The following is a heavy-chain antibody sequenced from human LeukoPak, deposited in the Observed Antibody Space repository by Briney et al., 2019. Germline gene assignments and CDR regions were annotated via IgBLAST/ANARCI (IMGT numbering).Heavy chain of an antibody. D-gene: IGHD3-9*01. V-gene: IGHV1-18*01. J-gene: IGHJ4*02. CDR1: GYTFTSYG. Sequence: ASVKVSCKASGYTFTSYGISWVRQAPGQGLEWMGWISAYNGNTNYAQKLQGRVTMTTDTSTSTAYMELRSLRSDDTAVYYCAADNPADFDWLFDYWGQGTLVTVSS. CDR2: ISAYNGNT. CDR3: AADNPADFDWLFDY.